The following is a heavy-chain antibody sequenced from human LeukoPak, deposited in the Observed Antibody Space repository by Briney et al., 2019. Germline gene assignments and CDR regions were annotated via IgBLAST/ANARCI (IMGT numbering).Heavy chain of an antibody. Sequence: PGGSLRLSCAASGFTFSDYYMSWIRQAPGEGLEWVSYISSSGGTIYYADSVKGRFTISRDNAKNSLYLQMNSLRAEDTAVYYCARDRVASSGWSGGSIDYWGQGTLVTVSS. CDR3: ARDRVASSGWSGGSIDY. J-gene: IGHJ4*02. CDR1: GFTFSDYY. D-gene: IGHD6-19*01. CDR2: ISSSGGTI. V-gene: IGHV3-11*01.